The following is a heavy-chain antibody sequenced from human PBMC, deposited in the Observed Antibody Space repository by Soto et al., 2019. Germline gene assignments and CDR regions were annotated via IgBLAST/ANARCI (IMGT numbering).Heavy chain of an antibody. CDR2: VSYTGNT. J-gene: IGHJ4*02. CDR1: GGSIGSGGYW. CDR3: ARGPLV. Sequence: PSETLSLTCTVSGGSIGSGGYWWSWIRQHPGRGLEWIGFVSYTGNTQYNPSLKSRVNISVDTSTKQFSLKLSSVTAADTAVYYCARGPLVWGQGTLVTVS. V-gene: IGHV4-31*03.